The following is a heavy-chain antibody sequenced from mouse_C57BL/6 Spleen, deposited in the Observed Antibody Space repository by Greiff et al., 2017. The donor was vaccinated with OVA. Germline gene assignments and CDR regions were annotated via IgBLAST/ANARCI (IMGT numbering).Heavy chain of an antibody. J-gene: IGHJ2*01. V-gene: IGHV5-6*01. CDR3: ARQGGYCNLDD. CDR1: GFTFSSYG. D-gene: IGHD3-1*01. CDR2: ISSGGSYT. Sequence: EVKLQESGGDLVKPGGSLKLSCAASGFTFSSYGMSWVRQTPDNRLEWVATISSGGSYTYYPDSVKGRFTISRDNAKNTLYLQMSSLKSEDTAMYYSARQGGYCNLDDWGQGTTLTVSS.